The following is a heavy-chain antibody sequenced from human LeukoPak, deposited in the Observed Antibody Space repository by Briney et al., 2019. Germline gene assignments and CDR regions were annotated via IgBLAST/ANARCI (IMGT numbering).Heavy chain of an antibody. J-gene: IGHJ4*02. D-gene: IGHD6-19*01. CDR3: AKDRGGIAVARWYYFDY. CDR1: GFTFSSYA. Sequence: GGSLRLSCAASGFTFSSYAMSWVRQAPGKGLEWVSAISGSGGSTYYADSVKGRSTIFRDNSKNTLYLQMNSLRAEDTAVYYCAKDRGGIAVARWYYFDYWGQGTLVTVSS. CDR2: ISGSGGST. V-gene: IGHV3-23*01.